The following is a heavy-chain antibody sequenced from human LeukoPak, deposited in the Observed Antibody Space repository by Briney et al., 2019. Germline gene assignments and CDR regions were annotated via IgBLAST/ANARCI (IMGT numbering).Heavy chain of an antibody. V-gene: IGHV4-31*03. J-gene: IGHJ5*02. Sequence: PSQTLSLTCTVSGGSISSGGYYWSWIRQHPGKGLEWIGYIYYSGSTYYNPSLKSRVTISVDPSKNQFSLKLSSVTAADTAVYYCAREGRGYSGYGSNWFDPWGQGTLVTVSS. CDR3: AREGRGYSGYGSNWFDP. CDR1: GGSISSGGYY. D-gene: IGHD5-12*01. CDR2: IYYSGST.